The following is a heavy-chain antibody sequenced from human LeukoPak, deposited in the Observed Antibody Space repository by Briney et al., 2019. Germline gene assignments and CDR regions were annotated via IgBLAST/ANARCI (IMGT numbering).Heavy chain of an antibody. D-gene: IGHD6-19*01. CDR3: AKDPFLLDSSGWGADY. Sequence: GGSLRLSCAASRFTFSSYGMHWVRQAPGKGLEWVAFIRYDGSNKYYADSVKGRFTTSRDNSKNTLYLQMNSLRAEDTAVYYCAKDPFLLDSSGWGADYWGQGTLVTVSS. CDR2: IRYDGSNK. V-gene: IGHV3-30*02. CDR1: RFTFSSYG. J-gene: IGHJ4*02.